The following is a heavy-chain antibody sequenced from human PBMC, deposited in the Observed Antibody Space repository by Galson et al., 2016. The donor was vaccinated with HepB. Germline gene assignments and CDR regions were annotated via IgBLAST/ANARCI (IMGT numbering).Heavy chain of an antibody. V-gene: IGHV5-10-1*01. CDR1: GYTFTSYW. Sequence: QSGAEVKKPGESLRISCKVFGYTFTSYWISWVRQMPGKGPEWMGRIDPSDSYTNYSPSFQGHVTMSADKSISTAYLQWSRLKASDTGMYYCTKSRAIKFDPWGQGTLVTVPS. D-gene: IGHD2-2*01. CDR3: TKSRAIKFDP. CDR2: IDPSDSYT. J-gene: IGHJ5*02.